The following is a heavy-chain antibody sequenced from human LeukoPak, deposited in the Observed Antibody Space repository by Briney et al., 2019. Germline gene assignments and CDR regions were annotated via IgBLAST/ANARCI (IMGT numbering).Heavy chain of an antibody. J-gene: IGHJ4*02. CDR1: GFTFSTYA. Sequence: PGGSLRLSCAASGFTFSTYAMNWVRQAPGKGLEWVSTLSGSGTTTFYADSVKGRFTISRDNSKNTLYLQMNSLRAEDTAVYYCAKGKYYYDSSGYYYWGQGTLVTVSS. CDR2: LSGSGTTT. D-gene: IGHD3-22*01. CDR3: AKGKYYYDSSGYYY. V-gene: IGHV3-23*01.